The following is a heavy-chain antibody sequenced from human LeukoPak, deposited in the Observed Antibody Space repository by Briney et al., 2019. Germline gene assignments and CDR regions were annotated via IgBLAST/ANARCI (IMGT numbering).Heavy chain of an antibody. CDR3: ARDPGIAAAGTVGYFDS. D-gene: IGHD6-13*01. V-gene: IGHV3-7*01. Sequence: GESLRLSCAASGFIFSSYAMSWVRQAPGKGLEWVTNIKQEGSARYYVDSVTGRFTISRDNAMNSLYLQMNSLRVEDTAVYYCARDPGIAAAGTVGYFDSWGQGILVTVSS. CDR2: IKQEGSAR. CDR1: GFIFSSYA. J-gene: IGHJ4*02.